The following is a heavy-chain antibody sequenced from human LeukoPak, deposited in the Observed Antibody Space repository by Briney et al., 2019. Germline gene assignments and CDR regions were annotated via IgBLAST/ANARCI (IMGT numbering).Heavy chain of an antibody. CDR2: IYYSGST. J-gene: IGHJ6*03. V-gene: IGHV4-39*01. D-gene: IGHD6-13*01. CDR3: ASRAAAGMGYYYYMDV. CDR1: GGSISSSSYS. Sequence: PSETLSLTCTVSGGSISSSSYSWGWIRQPPGKGLEWIGSIYYSGSTYYNPSLKSRVTISVDTSKNQFSLKLSSVTAADTAVYYCASRAAAGMGYYYYMDVWGKGTTVTVSS.